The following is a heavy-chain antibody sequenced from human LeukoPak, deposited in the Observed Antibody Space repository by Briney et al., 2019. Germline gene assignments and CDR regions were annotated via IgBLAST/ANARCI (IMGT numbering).Heavy chain of an antibody. Sequence: PGGSLRLSCAASGFTFSSYAMHWVRQAPGKGLEWVAVISYDGSNKYYADSVKGRFTISRDNSKNTLYLQMNSLRAEDTAVYYCVRDYDFWSGLNWFDPWGQGTLVTVSS. J-gene: IGHJ5*02. D-gene: IGHD3-3*01. V-gene: IGHV3-30-3*01. CDR1: GFTFSSYA. CDR3: VRDYDFWSGLNWFDP. CDR2: ISYDGSNK.